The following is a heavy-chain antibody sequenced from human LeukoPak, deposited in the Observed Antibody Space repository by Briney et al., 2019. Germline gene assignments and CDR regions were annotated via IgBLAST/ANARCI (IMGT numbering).Heavy chain of an antibody. CDR2: INIDERIT. V-gene: IGHV3-74*01. CDR1: GLSFSTQR. J-gene: IGHJ4*02. D-gene: IGHD3-10*01. CDR3: FREGGD. Sequence: GGSLRLSCAASGLSFSTQRMHWVRQAPGKGLVWVSYINIDERITGYADSVKGRFTISRDNAKNTLYLQMNSLRAEDTAIYYCFREGGDWGQGTLVTVSS.